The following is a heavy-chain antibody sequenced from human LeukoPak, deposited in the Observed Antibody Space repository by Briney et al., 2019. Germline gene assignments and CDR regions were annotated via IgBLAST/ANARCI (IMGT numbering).Heavy chain of an antibody. CDR1: GFTFSSYN. D-gene: IGHD6-13*01. J-gene: IGHJ4*02. CDR3: ARAPPSWYHFDY. CDR2: ISSETSKV. V-gene: IGHV3-48*02. Sequence: PGGSLRLSCAASGFTFSSYNMNWVRQAPGKGLEWLSYISSETSKVYHADSVKGRFTISRDNAKNSLYLQMHSLRDEDTAVYYCARAPPSWYHFDYWGQGTLVTVSS.